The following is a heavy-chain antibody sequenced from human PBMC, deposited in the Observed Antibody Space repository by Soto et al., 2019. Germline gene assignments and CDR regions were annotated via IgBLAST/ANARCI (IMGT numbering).Heavy chain of an antibody. J-gene: IGHJ2*01. CDR1: GFTFSSYA. D-gene: IGHD4-17*01. CDR3: ARTRGTTGTTYYWYFDL. V-gene: IGHV3-64*01. CDR2: ISSNGGST. Sequence: GGSLRLSCAASGFTFSSYAMHWVRQAPGKGLEYVSAISSNGGSTYYANSVKGRFTISRDNSKNTLYLQMGSLRAEDMAVYYCARTRGTTGTTYYWYFDLWGRGTLVTVSS.